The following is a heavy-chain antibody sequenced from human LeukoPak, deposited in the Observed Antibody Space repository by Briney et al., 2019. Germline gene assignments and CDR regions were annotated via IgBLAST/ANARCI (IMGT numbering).Heavy chain of an antibody. V-gene: IGHV1-18*04. J-gene: IGHJ4*02. Sequence: ASVKVSCKASGYTFTGYYIHWVRQAPGQGLEWMGWISAYNGNTNYVQNFQGRVTMTTDTSTSTAYMELRSLRSDDTAVYYCARDRQYYYDSLPVDYWGQGTLVTVSS. CDR3: ARDRQYYYDSLPVDY. D-gene: IGHD3-22*01. CDR2: ISAYNGNT. CDR1: GYTFTGYY.